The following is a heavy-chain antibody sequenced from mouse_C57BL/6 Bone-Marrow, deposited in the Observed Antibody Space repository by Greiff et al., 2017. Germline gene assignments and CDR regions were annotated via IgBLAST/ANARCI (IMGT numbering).Heavy chain of an antibody. V-gene: IGHV1-20*01. D-gene: IGHD1-1*01. J-gene: IGHJ4*01. CDR2: INPYNGDT. CDR1: GYSFTGYF. CDR3: ARLRYYGSSYYYAMDY. Sequence: EVKLQQSGPELVKPGDSVKISCKASGYSFTGYFMNWVMQSHGKSLEWIGRINPYNGDTFYNQKFKGKATLTVDKSSSTAHMELRSLTSEDSAVDYCARLRYYGSSYYYAMDYWGKGTSVTVSS.